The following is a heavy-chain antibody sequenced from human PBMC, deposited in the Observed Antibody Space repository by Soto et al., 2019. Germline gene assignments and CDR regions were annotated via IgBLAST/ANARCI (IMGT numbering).Heavy chain of an antibody. V-gene: IGHV4-30-2*02. Sequence: ASETLSLTCAVSGGSISSGGYSWSWIRQPPGKGLEWIGYIYHSGSTYYNPSLQSRVTMSVDTSKNQLSLKLSSVTAADTAVYYCASGGRSYCSGGSCYDLFDYWGQGTLVTVSS. CDR1: GGSISSGGYS. CDR3: ASGGRSYCSGGSCYDLFDY. D-gene: IGHD2-15*01. J-gene: IGHJ4*02. CDR2: IYHSGST.